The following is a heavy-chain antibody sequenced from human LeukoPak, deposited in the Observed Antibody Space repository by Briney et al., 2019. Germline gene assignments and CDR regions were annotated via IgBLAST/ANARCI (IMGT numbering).Heavy chain of an antibody. CDR3: AKEKKYYYDGSGYPGYDY. J-gene: IGHJ4*02. V-gene: IGHV3-30*02. CDR2: IRYDGSNK. Sequence: GGSLRLSCIASGFTFSIYGMHWVRQAPGKGLEWVAFIRYDGSNKYYADSVKGRFTTSRDNSKNTLYLQMNSLRVEDTAVYYCAKEKKYYYDGSGYPGYDYWGQGTLVTVSS. CDR1: GFTFSIYG. D-gene: IGHD3-22*01.